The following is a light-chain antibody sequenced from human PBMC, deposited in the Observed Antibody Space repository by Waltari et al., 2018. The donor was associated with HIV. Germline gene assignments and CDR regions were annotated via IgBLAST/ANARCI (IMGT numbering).Light chain of an antibody. CDR1: SGHTNYA. J-gene: IGLJ3*02. Sequence: QLVLTQSPSASASLGASVKLTCTLSSGHTNYAIAWHQQQPEKGPRYLLTVKSDGSHSKGDGILVRFSGSSYGAERYLASSSLQSEDEADYYCQTWGIGFQVFGGGTKLTVL. CDR2: VKSDGSH. CDR3: QTWGIGFQV. V-gene: IGLV4-69*02.